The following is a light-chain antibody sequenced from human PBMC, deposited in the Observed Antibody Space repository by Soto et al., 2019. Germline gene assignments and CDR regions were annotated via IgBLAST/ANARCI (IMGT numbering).Light chain of an antibody. V-gene: IGKV1-5*01. CDR3: QQYQTYAT. CDR1: QNIRSL. J-gene: IGKJ5*01. CDR2: DAS. Sequence: DIQMTQSPSTLSASVGDRVTITCRASQNIRSLLAWYQQEPGKAPKVLIYDASSLGSGVPSRFSGSGSGTEFTLTISSLQPDDFATYFCQQYQTYATFGQGTRLEIK.